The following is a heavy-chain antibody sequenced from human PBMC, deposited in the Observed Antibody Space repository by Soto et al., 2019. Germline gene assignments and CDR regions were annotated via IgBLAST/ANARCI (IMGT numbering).Heavy chain of an antibody. CDR2: IYYSGST. Sequence: SETLSLTCTVSGGSISSYYWSWIRQPPGKGLEWIGYIYYSGSTNYNPSLKSRVTISVDTSKNQFSLKLSSVTAADTAVYYCARVGALVTIFGVVTPNWFDPWGQGTLVTVSS. CDR1: GGSISSYY. D-gene: IGHD3-3*01. J-gene: IGHJ5*02. V-gene: IGHV4-59*01. CDR3: ARVGALVTIFGVVTPNWFDP.